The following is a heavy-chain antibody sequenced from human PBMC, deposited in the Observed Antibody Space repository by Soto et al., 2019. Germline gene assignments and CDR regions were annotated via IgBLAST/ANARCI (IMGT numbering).Heavy chain of an antibody. D-gene: IGHD6-19*01. CDR2: IYHSGST. Sequence: QVQLQESGPGLVKPSGTLSLTCAVSGGSISSSNWCRWVRQPPGKGLEWIGEIYHSGSTNYNPSLLSRVTVSVHQSEDPVPLKVSSVTAADTAVYYWAREYGSGQNWFDPWGQGTLFTVSS. J-gene: IGHJ5*02. CDR1: GGSISSSNW. CDR3: AREYGSGQNWFDP. V-gene: IGHV4-4*02.